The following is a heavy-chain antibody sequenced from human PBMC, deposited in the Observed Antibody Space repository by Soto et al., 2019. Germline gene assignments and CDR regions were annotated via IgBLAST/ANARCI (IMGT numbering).Heavy chain of an antibody. Sequence: ASVKVSCKASGYTFTSYGISWVRQAPGQGLEWMGWISAYNGNTNYAQKLQGRVTMTTDTSTSTAYMELRSLRSDDTAVYYCARDRRRYGSSTSCYVGGTFDPWGQGTLVTVSS. J-gene: IGHJ5*02. CDR3: ARDRRRYGSSTSCYVGGTFDP. V-gene: IGHV1-18*01. D-gene: IGHD2-2*01. CDR2: ISAYNGNT. CDR1: GYTFTSYG.